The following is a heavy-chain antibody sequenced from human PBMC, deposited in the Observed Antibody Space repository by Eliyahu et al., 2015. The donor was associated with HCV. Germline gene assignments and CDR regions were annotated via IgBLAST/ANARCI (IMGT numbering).Heavy chain of an antibody. CDR3: ARDTVLNY. J-gene: IGHJ4*02. CDR1: GFTFSSYA. Sequence: QVQLVESGGGVVQPGRSLXLXXAASGFTFSSYAMHWVRQAPGKGLEWVAVISYDGSNKYYADSVKGRFTISRDNSKNTLYLQMNSLRAEDTAVYYCARDTVLNYWGQGTLVTVSS. D-gene: IGHD6-6*01. V-gene: IGHV3-30-3*01. CDR2: ISYDGSNK.